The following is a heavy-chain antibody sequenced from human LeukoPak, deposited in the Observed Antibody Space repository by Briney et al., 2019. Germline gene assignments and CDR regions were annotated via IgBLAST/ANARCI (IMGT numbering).Heavy chain of an antibody. CDR2: INPNNGDT. Sequence: ASVKVSCKASGYSLPAKFMHWVRQGPGQGLEWMGWINPNNGDTTYTQKFQGRVTMTRDTSISTAYLELSSLTSDDTAVYYCARGQYRYAVDFWGQGTLVTVSS. V-gene: IGHV1-2*02. D-gene: IGHD5-18*01. CDR3: ARGQYRYAVDF. CDR1: GYSLPAKF. J-gene: IGHJ4*02.